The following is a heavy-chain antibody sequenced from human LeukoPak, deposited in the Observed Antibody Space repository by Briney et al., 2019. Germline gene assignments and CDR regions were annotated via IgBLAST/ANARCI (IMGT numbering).Heavy chain of an antibody. V-gene: IGHV4-59*01. D-gene: IGHD3-10*01. Sequence: PSETLSLTCTVSGGSISSYYWSWIRQPPGKGLEWIGYIYYSGSTNYNPSLKSRVTISVDTSKNQFSLKLSSVTAADTAVYYCARGGSGSYSDYWGQGTLVTVSS. CDR3: ARGGSGSYSDY. CDR1: GGSISSYY. CDR2: IYYSGST. J-gene: IGHJ4*02.